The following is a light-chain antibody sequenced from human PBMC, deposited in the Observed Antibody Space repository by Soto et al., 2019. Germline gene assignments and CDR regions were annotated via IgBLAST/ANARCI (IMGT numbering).Light chain of an antibody. CDR1: QSVNGW. Sequence: IQMTQSPSTLSASVGDRVAITCRASQSVNGWLAWYQQKPGKAPKLLISEASSLDSGVPSRFSGSVSGTEYVLTITSLRPEDFATYYCQQYDTYSTFGGGTTVESK. CDR2: EAS. J-gene: IGKJ4*01. CDR3: QQYDTYST. V-gene: IGKV1-5*01.